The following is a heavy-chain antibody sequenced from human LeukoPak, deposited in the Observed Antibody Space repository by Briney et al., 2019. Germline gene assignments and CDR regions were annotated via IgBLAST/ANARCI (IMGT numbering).Heavy chain of an antibody. V-gene: IGHV4-39*07. CDR2: IYYSGST. CDR1: GGSISSSSYY. J-gene: IGHJ4*02. Sequence: SETLSLTCTVSGGSISSSSYYWGWIRQPPGKGLEWIGSIYYSGSTYYNPSLKSRVTISVDTSKNQFSLKLSSVTAADTAVYYCARDRGGSYYGYWGQGTLVTVSS. CDR3: ARDRGGSYYGY. D-gene: IGHD1-26*01.